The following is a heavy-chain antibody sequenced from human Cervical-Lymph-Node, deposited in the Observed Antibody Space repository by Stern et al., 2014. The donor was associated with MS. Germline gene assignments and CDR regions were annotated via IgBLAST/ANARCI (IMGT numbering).Heavy chain of an antibody. CDR3: ARDRYYYDSSGYYYEYYFDY. Sequence: QVQLVQSGAEVKKPGSSVKVSCKASGGTFSSYAISWVRQAPGQGLEWVGGIIPIFGTANYAQKFQGRVTITADESTSTAYMELSSLRSEDTAVYYCARDRYYYDSSGYYYEYYFDYWGQGTLVTVSS. V-gene: IGHV1-69*01. CDR1: GGTFSSYA. CDR2: IIPIFGTA. D-gene: IGHD3-22*01. J-gene: IGHJ4*02.